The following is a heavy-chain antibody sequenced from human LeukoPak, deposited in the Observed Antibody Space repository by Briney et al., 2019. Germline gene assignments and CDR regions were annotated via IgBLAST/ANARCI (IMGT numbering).Heavy chain of an antibody. CDR1: GFTFSSYG. D-gene: IGHD1-26*01. CDR3: ARWAGAILTDS. Sequence: PGGTLRLSCAASGFTFSSYGMSWVRQAPGKGLEWVSYISRSGSSISYADSVKGRFTISRDNAKNSLYLQMNSLRAEDTAVYYCARWAGAILTDSWGQGTLVTVSS. J-gene: IGHJ5*01. V-gene: IGHV3-48*04. CDR2: ISRSGSSI.